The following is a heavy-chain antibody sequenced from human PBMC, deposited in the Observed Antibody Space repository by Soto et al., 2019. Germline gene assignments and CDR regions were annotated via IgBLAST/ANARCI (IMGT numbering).Heavy chain of an antibody. CDR2: IWYDGSNT. D-gene: IGHD4-17*01. V-gene: IGHV3-33*01. Sequence: GGSLRLSCEAPGFNFGHSAMHWVRLARGKGLEWVAVIWYDGSNTYYGDSVQGRFIISRDNCKNLMYLKMNSLRAEDTALYRCASDVTRKGYRHGSVDFSGPGTPVAGFS. J-gene: IGHJ4*02. CDR1: GFNFGHSA. CDR3: ASDVTRKGYRHGSVDF.